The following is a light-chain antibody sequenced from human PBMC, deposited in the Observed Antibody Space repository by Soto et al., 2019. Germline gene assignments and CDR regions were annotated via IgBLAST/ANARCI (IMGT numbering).Light chain of an antibody. J-gene: IGLJ1*01. CDR3: SSYRSSTTFV. Sequence: SVLTQPASVSGSPGQSITISCTGTSSDVGAYNYVSWYQQYPGRAPKVIIFEVRKRPSGVSTRFSGSKPGDTASLTISGLQAEDEADYYCSSYRSSTTFVFGTGTKVIVL. V-gene: IGLV2-14*01. CDR1: SSDVGAYNY. CDR2: EVR.